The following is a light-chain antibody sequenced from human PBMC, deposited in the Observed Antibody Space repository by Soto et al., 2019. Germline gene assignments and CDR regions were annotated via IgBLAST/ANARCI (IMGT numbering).Light chain of an antibody. Sequence: DIQMTQSPSTLSASVGDRVTITCWASQSIRGWLAWYQQKPGKAPKLLIYQASSLQSGVPSRFSGSGSETEFTLTISSLQPDDFATYFCQQYNTYPWMFGQVPKVEIK. V-gene: IGKV1-5*03. CDR1: QSIRGW. CDR3: QQYNTYPWM. CDR2: QAS. J-gene: IGKJ1*01.